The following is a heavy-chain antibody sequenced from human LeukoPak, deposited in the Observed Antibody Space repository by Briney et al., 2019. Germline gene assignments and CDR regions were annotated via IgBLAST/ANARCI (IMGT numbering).Heavy chain of an antibody. CDR2: IRSKAYGGTT. Sequence: GGSLRLSCAASGFTFSSYSMSWVRQAPGKGLEWVGFIRSKAYGGTTEYAASVKGRFTISRDDSKSIAYLQMNSLKTEDTAVYYCTRLRIAAARSNFDYWGQGTLVTVSS. CDR3: TRLRIAAARSNFDY. V-gene: IGHV3-49*04. J-gene: IGHJ4*02. D-gene: IGHD6-13*01. CDR1: GFTFSSYS.